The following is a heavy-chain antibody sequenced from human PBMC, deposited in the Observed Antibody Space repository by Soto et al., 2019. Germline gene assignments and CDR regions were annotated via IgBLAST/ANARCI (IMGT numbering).Heavy chain of an antibody. CDR3: AREPRYYDFWSGYPLPSAARYYCMDV. CDR1: GGSFSGYY. CDR2: INHSGST. Sequence: QVQLQQWGAGLLKPSETLSLTCAVYGGSFSGYYWSWIRQPPGKGLEWMGEINHSGSTNYNPSLKGRGNLSVDTSNNQFSLKLSSVTAADTAVYYCAREPRYYDFWSGYPLPSAARYYCMDVWGKGTTVTVSS. V-gene: IGHV4-34*01. J-gene: IGHJ6*03. D-gene: IGHD3-3*01.